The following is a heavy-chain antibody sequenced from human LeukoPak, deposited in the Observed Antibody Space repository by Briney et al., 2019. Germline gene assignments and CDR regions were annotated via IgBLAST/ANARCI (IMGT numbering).Heavy chain of an antibody. J-gene: IGHJ6*03. CDR3: ARRRYYYDSSGRTTYYYMDV. D-gene: IGHD3-22*01. CDR1: GFSFSNHY. V-gene: IGHV3-23*01. Sequence: GGSLRLSCSASGFSFSNHYINWVRQAPGKGLEWVSAISGSGGSTYYAGSVKGRFTISRDNSKNTLYLQMNSLRAEDTAVYYCARRRYYYDSSGRTTYYYMDVWGKGTTVTVSS. CDR2: ISGSGGST.